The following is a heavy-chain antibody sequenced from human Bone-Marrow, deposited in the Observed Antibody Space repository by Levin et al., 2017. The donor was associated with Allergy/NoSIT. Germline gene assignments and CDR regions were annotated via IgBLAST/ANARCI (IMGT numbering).Heavy chain of an antibody. V-gene: IGHV3-30*04. CDR3: ARDPAGKLGMPNFHFDY. Sequence: GESLKISCAASGFTFSSYAMHWVRQAPGKGLEWVAVISYDGSNKYYADSVKGRFTISRDNSKNTLYLQMNSLRAEDTAVYYCARDPAGKLGMPNFHFDYWGQGTLVTVSS. J-gene: IGHJ4*02. D-gene: IGHD7-27*01. CDR1: GFTFSSYA. CDR2: ISYDGSNK.